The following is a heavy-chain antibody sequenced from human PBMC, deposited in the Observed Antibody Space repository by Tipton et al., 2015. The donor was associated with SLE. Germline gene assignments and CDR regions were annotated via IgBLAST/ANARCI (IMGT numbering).Heavy chain of an antibody. Sequence: AVSGFIFSSYEMNWVRQVPGKGLEWVSYINTRGSTTYYADSVKGRFTISGDNAKNSLYLQMNSLRAEDTAVYYCARGVGFCTNGVCYYYFDYWGQGTLVTVSS. J-gene: IGHJ4*02. CDR1: GFIFSSYE. CDR3: ARGVGFCTNGVCYYYFDY. D-gene: IGHD2-8*01. CDR2: INTRGSTT. V-gene: IGHV3-48*03.